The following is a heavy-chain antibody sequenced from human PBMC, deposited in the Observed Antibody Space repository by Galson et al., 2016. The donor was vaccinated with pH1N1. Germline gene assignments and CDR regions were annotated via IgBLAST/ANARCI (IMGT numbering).Heavy chain of an antibody. D-gene: IGHD3-10*01. CDR2: IWYEGSNK. CDR3: AKEVTSGSPLGYYFSYGLDV. CDR1: GFTFSDFV. J-gene: IGHJ6*02. Sequence: SLRLSCAASGFTFSDFVMHWVRQAPGRGLEWVALIWYEGSNKYYADSVKGRFTISRDNSKTTLYLQASSLRPEDTAIYYCAKEVTSGSPLGYYFSYGLDVWGQGTTVTASS. V-gene: IGHV3-33*03.